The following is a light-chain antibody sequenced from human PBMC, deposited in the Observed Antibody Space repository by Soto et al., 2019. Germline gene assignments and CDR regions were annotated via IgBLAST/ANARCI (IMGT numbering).Light chain of an antibody. J-gene: IGLJ2*01. CDR2: EVS. CDR1: SSDVGGYNY. CDR3: SSYAGNNNFGSGVV. Sequence: QSALTQPPSASGSPGQSVTISCTGTSSDVGGYNYVSWYQQHPGKAPKLMIYEVSKRPSGVPDRFSGSKSGYTASLTVSGLQAEDEADYYCSSYAGNNNFGSGVVFGGGTQLTVL. V-gene: IGLV2-8*01.